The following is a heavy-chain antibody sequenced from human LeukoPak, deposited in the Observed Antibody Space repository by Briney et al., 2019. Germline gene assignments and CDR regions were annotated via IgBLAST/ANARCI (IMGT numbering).Heavy chain of an antibody. CDR3: ARGSGYYSWFDP. CDR1: GASITTGGYY. V-gene: IGHV4-31*03. CDR2: TYYSGST. Sequence: PSETLSLTCTVSGASITTGGYYWSWIRQHPVKGLEWLAYTYYSGSTYYNPSLKSRVTISIDASENQFSLKLSSVTAADTAVYYCARGSGYYSWFDPWGQGTLVTVSS. D-gene: IGHD3-3*01. J-gene: IGHJ5*02.